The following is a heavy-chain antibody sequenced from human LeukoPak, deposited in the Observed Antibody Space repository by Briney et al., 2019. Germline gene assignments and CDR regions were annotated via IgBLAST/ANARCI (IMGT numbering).Heavy chain of an antibody. D-gene: IGHD4-17*01. J-gene: IGHJ4*02. CDR3: ARALHTTGWSN. CDR2: ISGYNGNT. V-gene: IGHV1-18*01. CDR1: GFTFTNYG. Sequence: ASVKVSCGTSGFTFTNYGISWVRQAPGQGPEWMGWISGYNGNTNYAQKLQGRVTMTTDTSTSTAYMELRSLRSDDTAVYYCARALHTTGWSNWGQGTLVTVSS.